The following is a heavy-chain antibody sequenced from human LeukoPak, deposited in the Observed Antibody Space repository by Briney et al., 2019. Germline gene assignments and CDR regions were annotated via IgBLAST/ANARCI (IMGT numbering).Heavy chain of an antibody. CDR3: ARDRGIAAAGIPPPDY. V-gene: IGHV3-21*01. J-gene: IGHJ4*02. CDR1: GFTFSTYA. Sequence: GGSLRLSCAASGFTFSTYAVNWVRQAPGKGLEWVSSISSSSSYIYYADSVKGRFTISRDNAKNSLYLQMNSLRAEDTAVYYCARDRGIAAAGIPPPDYWGQGTLVTVSS. D-gene: IGHD6-13*01. CDR2: ISSSSSYI.